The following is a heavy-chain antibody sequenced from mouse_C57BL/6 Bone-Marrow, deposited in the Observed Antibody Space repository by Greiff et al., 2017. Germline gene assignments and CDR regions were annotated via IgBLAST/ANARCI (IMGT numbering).Heavy chain of an antibody. D-gene: IGHD2-4*01. V-gene: IGHV1-52*01. J-gene: IGHJ3*01. CDR1: GYTFTSYW. CDR2: IDPSDSET. Sequence: QVQLQQPGAELVRPGSSVKLSCKASGYTFTSYWMHWVKQRPIQGLEWIGNIDPSDSETHYNQKFKDKATLTVDKSSSTAYMQLSSLTSEDSAVYYCARTVYDNDPAWFGYWGKGTLVTVSA. CDR3: ARTVYDNDPAWFGY.